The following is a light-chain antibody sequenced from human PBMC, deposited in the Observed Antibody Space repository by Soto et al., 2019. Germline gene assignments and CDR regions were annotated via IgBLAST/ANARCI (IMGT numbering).Light chain of an antibody. CDR1: QNIGSW. V-gene: IGKV1-5*01. J-gene: IGKJ1*01. Sequence: DIQMTQSPSTLSASVGDRVTITCRASQNIGSWLAWYQQKPGKAPKFLIYDASSLESGVPSRFSGSGSGTEFTLTISSLQPDDFATYYCQQYNTFWTFGQGTKVDI. CDR3: QQYNTFWT. CDR2: DAS.